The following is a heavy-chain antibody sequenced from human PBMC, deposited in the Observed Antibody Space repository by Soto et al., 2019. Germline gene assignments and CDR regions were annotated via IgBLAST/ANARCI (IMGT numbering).Heavy chain of an antibody. D-gene: IGHD2-15*01. Sequence: QVQLVQSGAEVKKPGASVKVSCKASGYTFTGYYMHWVRQAPGQGLEWMGWINPNSGGTNYAQKFQGWVTMTRDTSISTAYMELSRLRSDDTAVYYCARGRSLGYCSGGSCSYYFDYWGQGTLVTVSS. CDR2: INPNSGGT. J-gene: IGHJ4*02. CDR3: ARGRSLGYCSGGSCSYYFDY. CDR1: GYTFTGYY. V-gene: IGHV1-2*04.